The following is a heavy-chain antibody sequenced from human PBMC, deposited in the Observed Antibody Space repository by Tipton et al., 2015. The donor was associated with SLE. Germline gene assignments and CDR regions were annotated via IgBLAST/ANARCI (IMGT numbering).Heavy chain of an antibody. Sequence: SLRLSCAASGFTVSSNYMSWVRQAPGKGLEWVSVIYSGGSTYYADSVKGRFTISRDNSKNTLYLQMNSLRAEDTAVYYCARGHCTGGVFSDAFDIWGQGTMVTVSS. J-gene: IGHJ3*02. CDR3: ARGHCTGGVFSDAFDI. CDR2: IYSGGST. CDR1: GFTVSSNY. V-gene: IGHV3-53*05. D-gene: IGHD2-8*02.